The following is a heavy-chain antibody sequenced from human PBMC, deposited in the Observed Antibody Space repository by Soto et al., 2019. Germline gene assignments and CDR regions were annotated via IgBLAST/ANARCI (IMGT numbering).Heavy chain of an antibody. Sequence: VASLKISCKGSGYSFTSYWISWVRQMPGKGLKWMGRIDPSDSYTNYSPSFQGHVTISADKSISTAYLQWSSLKASDTAMYYCASRRRDGSNSAPDAFDIWGQGTMGIVAS. CDR1: GYSFTSYW. J-gene: IGHJ3*02. CDR2: IDPSDSYT. CDR3: ASRRRDGSNSAPDAFDI. V-gene: IGHV5-10-1*01. D-gene: IGHD3-10*01.